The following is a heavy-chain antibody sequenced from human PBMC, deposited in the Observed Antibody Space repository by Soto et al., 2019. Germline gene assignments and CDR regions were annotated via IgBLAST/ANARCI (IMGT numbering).Heavy chain of an antibody. J-gene: IGHJ6*02. CDR3: ARGVTSYRPRNYYYYGMDV. CDR1: GFTFSSYA. V-gene: IGHV3-30-3*01. CDR2: ISYDGSNK. D-gene: IGHD1-26*01. Sequence: GGSLRLSCAASGFTFSSYAMHWVRQAPGKGLEWVAVISYDGSNKYYADSVKGRFTISRDNSKNTPYLQMNSLRAEDTAVYYCARGVTSYRPRNYYYYGMDVWGQGTTVTVSS.